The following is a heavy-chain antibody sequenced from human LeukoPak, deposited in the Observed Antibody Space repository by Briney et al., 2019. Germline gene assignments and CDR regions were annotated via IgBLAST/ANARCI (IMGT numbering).Heavy chain of an antibody. J-gene: IGHJ4*02. V-gene: IGHV4-34*01. CDR2: INHSGST. D-gene: IGHD4-17*01. Sequence: SETLSLTCAVYGGSFSGYYWSWIRQPPGKGLEWIGEINHSGSTNYNPSLKSRVTISVDTSKNQFSLKLSSVSAADTAVYYCARAVNHGYSDYWGQGTLVTVSS. CDR1: GGSFSGYY. CDR3: ARAVNHGYSDY.